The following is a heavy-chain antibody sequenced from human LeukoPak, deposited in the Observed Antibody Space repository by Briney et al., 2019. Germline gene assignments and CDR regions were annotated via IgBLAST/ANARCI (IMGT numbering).Heavy chain of an antibody. Sequence: GESLQISCKGSGSSFTTNWIGWVRQLPGKGLEWMGIIYPGDSDTRYNPSFQGQVTISADKSISTAYLQWSSLKASDTAMYYCARRSGYQPTFDYWGQGTLVTVSS. D-gene: IGHD3-22*01. CDR2: IYPGDSDT. CDR3: ARRSGYQPTFDY. CDR1: GSSFTTNW. V-gene: IGHV5-51*01. J-gene: IGHJ4*02.